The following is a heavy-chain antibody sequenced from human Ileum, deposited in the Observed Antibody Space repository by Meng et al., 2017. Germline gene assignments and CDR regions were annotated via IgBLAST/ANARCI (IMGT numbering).Heavy chain of an antibody. CDR1: GFIFYNSW. J-gene: IGHJ4*02. CDR3: VDIDVQ. CDR2: IDHDGSEI. D-gene: IGHD1-1*01. Sequence: GGSLRLSCAASGFIFYNSWMTFVRQAPGKGLEWVATIDHDGSEIYYSDSVKGRFTISRDNAGNSLHLQMNSLRVEDTAVYYCVDIDVQWGQGTLVTVSS. V-gene: IGHV3-7*01.